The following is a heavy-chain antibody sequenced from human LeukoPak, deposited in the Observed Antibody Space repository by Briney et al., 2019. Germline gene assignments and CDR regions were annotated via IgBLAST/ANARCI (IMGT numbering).Heavy chain of an antibody. J-gene: IGHJ6*03. CDR1: GYTFTSYY. CDR3: ANSSRSSLYYYMDV. D-gene: IGHD6-6*01. V-gene: IGHV1-46*01. Sequence: ASVKVSCKASGYTFTSYYMHWVRQAPAQGLEWMGIINPSGCSTSYAQKFQGRVTMTSDMSTRTVYMELSSLTADDTAVYCCANSSRSSLYYYMDVWGKGTLVTVSS. CDR2: INPSGCST.